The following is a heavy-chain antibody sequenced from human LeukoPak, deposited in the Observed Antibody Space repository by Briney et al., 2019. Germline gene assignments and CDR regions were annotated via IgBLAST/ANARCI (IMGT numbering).Heavy chain of an antibody. D-gene: IGHD3-3*01. Sequence: GGSLRLSCAASGFTFSSYGMHWVRQAPGKGLERVAVISYDGSNKYYADSVKGRFTISRDNSKNTLYLQMNSLRAEDTAVYYCAKDWNHDFWSGYFDYWGQGTLVTVSS. CDR2: ISYDGSNK. CDR3: AKDWNHDFWSGYFDY. V-gene: IGHV3-30*18. J-gene: IGHJ4*02. CDR1: GFTFSSYG.